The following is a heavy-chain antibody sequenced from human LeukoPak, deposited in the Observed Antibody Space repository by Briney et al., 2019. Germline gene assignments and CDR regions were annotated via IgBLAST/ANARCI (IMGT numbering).Heavy chain of an antibody. CDR3: AREVWFGEFVQFNWFDP. Sequence: PSETLSLTCTVSGGSISSYYWSWIRQPPGKGLEGIGYIYYSGSTNYNPSLKSRVTISVDTSKNQFSLKLSSVTAADTAVYYCAREVWFGEFVQFNWFDPWGQGTLVTVSS. CDR1: GGSISSYY. V-gene: IGHV4-59*01. D-gene: IGHD3-10*01. CDR2: IYYSGST. J-gene: IGHJ5*02.